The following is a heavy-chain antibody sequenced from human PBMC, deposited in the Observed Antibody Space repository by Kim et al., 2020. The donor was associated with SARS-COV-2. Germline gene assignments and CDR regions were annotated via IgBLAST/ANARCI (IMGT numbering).Heavy chain of an antibody. CDR2: IWYDGSNK. J-gene: IGHJ4*02. V-gene: IGHV3-33*01. Sequence: GSLRLSCAASGFTFSSYGMHWVRQAPGKGLEWVAVIWYDGSNKYYADSVKGRFTISRDNSKNTLYLQMNSLRAEDTAVYYCARDMPYYYDSSGYYQPFDYWGQGTLVTVSS. D-gene: IGHD3-22*01. CDR3: ARDMPYYYDSSGYYQPFDY. CDR1: GFTFSSYG.